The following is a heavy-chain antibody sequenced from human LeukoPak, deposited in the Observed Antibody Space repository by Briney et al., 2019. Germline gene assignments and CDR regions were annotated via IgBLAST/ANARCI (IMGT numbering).Heavy chain of an antibody. V-gene: IGHV6-1*01. CDR1: GDSVSSNSAA. CDR3: AKDRVGCSGGSCYSYYYYMDV. Sequence: SQTLSLTCAISGDSVSSNSAAWNWIRQSPSRGLEWLGRTYFRSKWYNGYAVSVKSRITINPDTSKNQFSLQLNSVTPEDTAVYYCAKDRVGCSGGSCYSYYYYMDVWGKGTTVTVSS. CDR2: TYFRSKWYN. J-gene: IGHJ6*03. D-gene: IGHD2-15*01.